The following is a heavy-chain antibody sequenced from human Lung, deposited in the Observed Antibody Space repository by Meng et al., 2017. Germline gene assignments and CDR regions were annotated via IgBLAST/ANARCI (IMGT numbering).Heavy chain of an antibody. V-gene: IGHV4-34*01. D-gene: IGHD5-18*01. J-gene: IGHJ3*02. CDR2: INLSGST. CDR1: GGSFSGYY. CDR3: VSGCPWIQLWLRNDSFDI. Sequence: GSLRLSCAVYGGSFSGYYWSWIRQPPGKGLEWIGEINLSGSTNYNPSLKSRVTVSVDTSKNQFSLKLSSVTAADTAVYYYVSGCPWIQLWLRNDSFDIWGQGTMVTVSS.